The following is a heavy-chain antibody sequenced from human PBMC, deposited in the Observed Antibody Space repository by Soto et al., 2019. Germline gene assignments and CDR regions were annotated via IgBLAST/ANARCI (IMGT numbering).Heavy chain of an antibody. V-gene: IGHV3-23*01. CDR1: VFTFSSHA. CDR2: ISVSGDST. CDR3: AKPLATDFDY. Sequence: GGSLRLSCVGSVFTFSSHAMSWVRQAPGKGLEWVSAISVSGDSTDYADSVKGRFTISRDDSKSTLFLQMNSLRAEDTAVYYCAKPLATDFDYWGQGTLVTVSS. J-gene: IGHJ4*02.